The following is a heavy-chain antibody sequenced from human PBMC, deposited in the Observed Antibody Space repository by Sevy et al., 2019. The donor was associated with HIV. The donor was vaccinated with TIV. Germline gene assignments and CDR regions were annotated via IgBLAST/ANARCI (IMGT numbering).Heavy chain of an antibody. J-gene: IGHJ6*02. Sequence: ASVKVSCKAAGYSFTTSDINWVRQAPGQGLEWVGWMNPKSGNVGSAQKFQGRVTLTRDTSISTADMELSSLTSEDTATYYCAREGTVARGIMRYSHYGLDVWGQGTTVTVSS. D-gene: IGHD3-10*01. CDR2: MNPKSGNV. CDR3: AREGTVARGIMRYSHYGLDV. V-gene: IGHV1-8*01. CDR1: GYSFTTSD.